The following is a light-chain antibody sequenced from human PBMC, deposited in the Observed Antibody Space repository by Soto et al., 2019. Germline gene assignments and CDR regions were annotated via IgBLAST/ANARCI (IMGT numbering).Light chain of an antibody. CDR3: QQYNNWPPLT. Sequence: EIVMTQSPATLSVSPGERATLSCRASQSISSYLAWYQQKPGQAPGLLIYGASTRATGIPARFSGSGSGTEFTLTISSLRSEDFAVYYCQQYNNWPPLTFGGGTKVEIK. CDR2: GAS. CDR1: QSISSY. J-gene: IGKJ4*01. V-gene: IGKV3-15*01.